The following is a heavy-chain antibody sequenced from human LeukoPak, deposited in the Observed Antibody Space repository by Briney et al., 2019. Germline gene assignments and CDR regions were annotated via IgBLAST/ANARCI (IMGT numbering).Heavy chain of an antibody. D-gene: IGHD3-10*01. CDR3: ARGARTMVRGVIKRYNWFDP. J-gene: IGHJ5*02. V-gene: IGHV4-34*01. Sequence: SETLSLTCAVYGGSFSGYYWSWIRQPPGKGLEWIGEINHSGSTNYNPSLKSRVTISVDTSKNQFSLKLSSVTAAGTAVYYCARGARTMVRGVIKRYNWFDPWGQGTLVTVSS. CDR1: GGSFSGYY. CDR2: INHSGST.